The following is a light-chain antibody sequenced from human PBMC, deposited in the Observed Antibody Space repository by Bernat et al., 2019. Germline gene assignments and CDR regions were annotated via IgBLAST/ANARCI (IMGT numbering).Light chain of an antibody. CDR2: KDS. J-gene: IGLJ3*02. V-gene: IGLV3-27*01. CDR1: VLAKKY. CDR3: YSAADNHWV. Sequence: SYELTQPSSVSVSPGQTARITCSGDVLAKKYARWFQQKPGQAPVLVIYKDSERPSGIPERFSGSSSGTTVTLTISGAQVEDGADYYCYSAADNHWVFGGGTKLTVL.